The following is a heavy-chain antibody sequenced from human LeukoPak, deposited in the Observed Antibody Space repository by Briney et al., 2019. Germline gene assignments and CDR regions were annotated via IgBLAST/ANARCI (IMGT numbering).Heavy chain of an antibody. CDR2: IYYSGST. V-gene: IGHV4-39*01. D-gene: IGHD4-11*01. CDR3: ARRDYSSIYYYYGMDV. J-gene: IGHJ6*02. CDR1: GGSISSSSYY. Sequence: SETLSLICTVSGGSISSSSYYCGWIRQPPGKGLEWIGSIYYSGSTYYNPSLKSRVTISVDTSKNQFSLKLSSATAADTAVYYCARRDYSSIYYYYGMDVWGQGTTVTVSS.